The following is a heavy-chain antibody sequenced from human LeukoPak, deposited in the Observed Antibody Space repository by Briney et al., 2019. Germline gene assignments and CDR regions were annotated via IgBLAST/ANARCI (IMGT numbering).Heavy chain of an antibody. Sequence: SVKVSCKASGGTFSSYAISWVRQAPGQGLEWMGRIIPILGIANYAQKFQGRVTITADKSTSTAYMELSSLRSEDTAVYYCARGSWEYYYYYMDVWGKGTTVTVSS. CDR1: GGTFSSYA. V-gene: IGHV1-69*04. J-gene: IGHJ6*03. D-gene: IGHD1-26*01. CDR2: IIPILGIA. CDR3: ARGSWEYYYYYMDV.